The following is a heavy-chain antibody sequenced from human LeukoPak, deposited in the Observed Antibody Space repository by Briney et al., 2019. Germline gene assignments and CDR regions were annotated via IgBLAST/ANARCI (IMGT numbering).Heavy chain of an antibody. V-gene: IGHV3-74*01. CDR1: GFTFSSYW. J-gene: IGHJ6*03. CDR3: AKDMGYYYYMDV. CDR2: INSDGSST. Sequence: GGSLRLSCAASGFTFSSYWMHWVRQAPGKGLVWVSRINSDGSSTNYADSVKGRFTISRDNAKNTLYLQMNSLRAEDTALYYCAKDMGYYYYMDVWGKGTTVTVSS. D-gene: IGHD3-10*01.